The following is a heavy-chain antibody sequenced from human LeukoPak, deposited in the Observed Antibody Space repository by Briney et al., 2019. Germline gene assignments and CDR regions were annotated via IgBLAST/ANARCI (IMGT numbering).Heavy chain of an antibody. D-gene: IGHD2-15*01. Sequence: GGSLRLSCAASGFTFNTFTMNWVRQAPGKGLEWVSSIGRSSIDKYYADSVRGRFTISRDNAKNSLYVQMSSLRAEDTAVYYCVRGDSGELWGQGTLVTVSS. CDR1: GFTFNTFT. CDR3: VRGDSGEL. CDR2: IGRSSIDK. V-gene: IGHV3-21*01. J-gene: IGHJ4*02.